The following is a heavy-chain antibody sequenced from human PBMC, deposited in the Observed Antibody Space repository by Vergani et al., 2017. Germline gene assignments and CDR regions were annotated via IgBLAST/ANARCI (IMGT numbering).Heavy chain of an antibody. CDR2: IRDKAYNYTT. D-gene: IGHD3/OR15-3a*01. CDR3: IYDFWAGYDSGDV. J-gene: IGHJ6*04. CDR1: GLTFSDSA. V-gene: IGHV3-73*01. Sequence: EVQLLDSGGGLVQPGGSLRLSCATSGLTFSDSAIHWVRQTSGKGLEWIGRIRDKAYNYTTVYAVSVKGRFTISRDDSKKTAYLQMNGLTTEDTAVYYCIYDFWAGYDSGDVWGKGTTVTVSS.